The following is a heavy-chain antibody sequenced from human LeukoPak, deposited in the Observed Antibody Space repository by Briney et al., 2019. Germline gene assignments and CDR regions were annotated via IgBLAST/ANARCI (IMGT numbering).Heavy chain of an antibody. CDR2: IYRSGST. Sequence: KPSETLSLTCAVYGGSFSGYYWSWIRQPPGKGLEWIGSIYRSGSTNYNPSLKSRVTMSVDTSKNQFSLKLSSVTAADTAVYYCASSSWYGGSNYWGQGTLVTVSS. J-gene: IGHJ4*02. V-gene: IGHV4-34*01. CDR3: ASSSWYGGSNY. D-gene: IGHD6-13*01. CDR1: GGSFSGYY.